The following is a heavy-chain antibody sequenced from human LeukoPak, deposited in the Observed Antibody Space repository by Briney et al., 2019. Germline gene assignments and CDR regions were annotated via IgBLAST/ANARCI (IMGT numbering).Heavy chain of an antibody. CDR2: IYYSGST. V-gene: IGHV4-39*01. CDR1: GGSISSSSYY. Sequence: SETLSLTCTVSGGSISSSSYYRGWIRQPPGKGLEWIGSIYYSGSTYYNPSLKSRVTISVDTSKNQFSLKLGSVTAADTAVYYCARLRKSVMTFDYWGQGTLVTVSS. D-gene: IGHD5/OR15-5a*01. CDR3: ARLRKSVMTFDY. J-gene: IGHJ4*02.